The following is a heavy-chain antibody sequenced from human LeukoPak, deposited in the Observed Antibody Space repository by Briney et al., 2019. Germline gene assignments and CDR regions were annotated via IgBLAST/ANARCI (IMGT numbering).Heavy chain of an antibody. D-gene: IGHD3-16*01. J-gene: IGHJ4*02. V-gene: IGHV3-23*01. CDR2: ISGSGGST. CDR1: GFTFSSYA. Sequence: GGSLRLFCAASGFTFSSYAMSWVRQAPGKGLEWVSAISGSGGSTYYADSVKGRFTISRDNTKNTLYLQMNSLRAEDTAVYYCANGGDYFDYWGQGTLVTVSS. CDR3: ANGGDYFDY.